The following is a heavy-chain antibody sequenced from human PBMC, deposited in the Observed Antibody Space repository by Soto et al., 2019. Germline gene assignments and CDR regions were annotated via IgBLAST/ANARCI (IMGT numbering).Heavy chain of an antibody. D-gene: IGHD3-3*01. CDR3: ANDDFWSGPTGAFDI. CDR2: ISGSGGST. J-gene: IGHJ3*02. CDR1: GFTFSSYT. V-gene: IGHV3-23*01. Sequence: GGSLRLSCAASGFTFSSYTMTWVRQAPGKGLEWISAISGSGGSTYYADSVKGRFTISRDNSKNTLYLQMNSLRAEDTAVYYCANDDFWSGPTGAFDIWGQGTMVTVSS.